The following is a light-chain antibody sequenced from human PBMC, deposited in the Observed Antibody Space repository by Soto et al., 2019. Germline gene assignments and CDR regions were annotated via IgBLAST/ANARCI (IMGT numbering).Light chain of an antibody. CDR3: SSYAASNNLGV. CDR1: SSDVGGYNY. J-gene: IGLJ2*01. CDR2: EVS. Sequence: QSVLTRPPSASGSPGQSVTISCIGTSSDVGGYNYVSWYQQHPGKAPKLMIYEVSKRPSGVPDRFSGSKSGNTASLTVSGLQAEDEADYYCSSYAASNNLGVFGGGTKVTVL. V-gene: IGLV2-8*01.